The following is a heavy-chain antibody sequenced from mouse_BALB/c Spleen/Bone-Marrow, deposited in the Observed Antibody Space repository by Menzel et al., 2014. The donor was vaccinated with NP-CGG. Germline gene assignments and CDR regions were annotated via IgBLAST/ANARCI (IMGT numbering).Heavy chain of an antibody. Sequence: EVKLVESGPELVRPGASVKISCKASGYSFTGYFMNWVKQSHGKSLEWIGRINPYNGDTFYDQKFKGKATLTVDKSSSTAHMELLSLTSEDSAVYYCGSRGNYDEGRYWGQGTSVTVSS. J-gene: IGHJ4*01. CDR1: GYSFTGYF. CDR2: INPYNGDT. V-gene: IGHV1-37*01. D-gene: IGHD2-1*01. CDR3: GSRGNYDEGRY.